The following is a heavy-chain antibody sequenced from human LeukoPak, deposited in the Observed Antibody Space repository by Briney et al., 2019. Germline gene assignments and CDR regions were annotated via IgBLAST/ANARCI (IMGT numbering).Heavy chain of an antibody. Sequence: ASVKVSCKASGYTFTDYYMHWVRQAPGQGLEWMGWMNPNSGNTGYAQKFQGRVTITRNTSISTAYMELSSLRSEDTAVYYCARTSYDFWSGYYDAFDIWGQGTMVTVSS. CDR2: MNPNSGNT. CDR3: ARTSYDFWSGYYDAFDI. CDR1: GYTFTDYY. J-gene: IGHJ3*02. V-gene: IGHV1-8*03. D-gene: IGHD3-3*01.